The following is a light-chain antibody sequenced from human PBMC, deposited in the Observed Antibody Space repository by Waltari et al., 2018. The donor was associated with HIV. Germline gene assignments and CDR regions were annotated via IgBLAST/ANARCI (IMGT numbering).Light chain of an antibody. J-gene: IGLJ3*02. CDR1: SSNIGSNY. V-gene: IGLV1-47*01. Sequence: QSVLTQPPSASGTPGQRVTISCSGSSSNIGSNYVYWYQQLPGTAPKLLIYRNNQRLSGVPDAFSGSKSGTAASLAISGLRSEDEADYYCAAWDDSLSGPVFGGGTKLTVL. CDR2: RNN. CDR3: AAWDDSLSGPV.